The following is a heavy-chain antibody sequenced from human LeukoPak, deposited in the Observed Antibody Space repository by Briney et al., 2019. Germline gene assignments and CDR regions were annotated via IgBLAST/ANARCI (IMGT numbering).Heavy chain of an antibody. CDR1: GGSISSYY. J-gene: IGHJ3*02. CDR3: AREQGYIVGATNPDAFDI. V-gene: IGHV4-59*01. D-gene: IGHD1-26*01. Sequence: PSETLSLTCTVSGGSISSYYWSWIRQPPGKGLEWIGYIYYSGSTNYNPSLKSRVTISVDTSKNQFSLKLSSVTAADTAVYYCAREQGYIVGATNPDAFDIWGQGTMVTVSS. CDR2: IYYSGST.